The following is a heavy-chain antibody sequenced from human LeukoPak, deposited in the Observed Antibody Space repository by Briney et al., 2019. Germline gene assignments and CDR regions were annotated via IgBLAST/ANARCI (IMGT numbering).Heavy chain of an antibody. CDR3: ARGYYGSGNFID. V-gene: IGHV1-8*01. CDR2: MNPNSGNT. Sequence: ASVTVSCKASGYTFTSYDINWVRQATGQGLEWMGWMNPNSGNTGYAQKFQGRVTMTRNTSISTAYMELSSLRSEDTAVYYCARGYYGSGNFIDWGQGTLVTVSS. J-gene: IGHJ4*02. D-gene: IGHD3-10*01. CDR1: GYTFTSYD.